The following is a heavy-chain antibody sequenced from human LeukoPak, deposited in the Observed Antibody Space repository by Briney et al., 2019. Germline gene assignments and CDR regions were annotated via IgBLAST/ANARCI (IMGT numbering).Heavy chain of an antibody. Sequence: GGSLRLSCAASGFIFSSYAMHWVRQAPGTGLEWVAVIWSDGSRQYYLDSVKGRFTISRDNSKNTLYLQMNSLRAEDTAVYSCARGVAQNGNPNYFDPWGRGTLAPSPQ. CDR1: GFIFSSYA. V-gene: IGHV3-33*01. CDR2: IWSDGSRQ. D-gene: IGHD2-15*01. J-gene: IGHJ5*02. CDR3: ARGVAQNGNPNYFDP.